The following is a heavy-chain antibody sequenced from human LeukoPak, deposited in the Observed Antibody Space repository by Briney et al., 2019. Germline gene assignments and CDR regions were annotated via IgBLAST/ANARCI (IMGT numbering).Heavy chain of an antibody. CDR1: GFIFSSYG. D-gene: IGHD2-2*01. CDR3: ARYCSSTSCYWRYFDL. V-gene: IGHV3-30*03. CDR2: ISYDGSNK. J-gene: IGHJ2*01. Sequence: PGGSLRLSCAASGFIFSSYGMHWVRQAPGKGLEWVAVISYDGSNKYYPDSGKGRFTISRDNSKNTLYLQMNSLRAEETAVYYCARYCSSTSCYWRYFDLWGRGTLVTVSS.